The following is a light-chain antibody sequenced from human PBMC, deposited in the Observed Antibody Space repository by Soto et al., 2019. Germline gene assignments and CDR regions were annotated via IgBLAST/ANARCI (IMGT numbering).Light chain of an antibody. CDR1: QSVSSK. CDR2: GAS. J-gene: IGKJ4*01. Sequence: EIGMTQSPATLSVSPGERDTLSCRASQSVSSKLAWYQQKPGQAPRLLIYGASTRATGIPARFSGSGSGTEFTLTISSLQSEDFAVYYCQHYNNWPLTFGGGTKVDSK. V-gene: IGKV3-15*01. CDR3: QHYNNWPLT.